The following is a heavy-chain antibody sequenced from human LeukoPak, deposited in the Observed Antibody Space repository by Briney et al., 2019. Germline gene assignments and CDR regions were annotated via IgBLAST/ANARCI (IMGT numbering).Heavy chain of an antibody. J-gene: IGHJ3*02. CDR2: ISSSSTSI. V-gene: IGHV3-21*01. Sequence: GGSLRLSCAPSGFTFSSYTMNWVRQAPGKGLEWVSTISSSSTSIYNAMKGRFTISRDNAKNSLYLQMNSLRTDDTAVYYCARDREAVTGTGAFDIWGQGTMVTVSS. D-gene: IGHD6-19*01. CDR3: ARDREAVTGTGAFDI. CDR1: GFTFSSYT.